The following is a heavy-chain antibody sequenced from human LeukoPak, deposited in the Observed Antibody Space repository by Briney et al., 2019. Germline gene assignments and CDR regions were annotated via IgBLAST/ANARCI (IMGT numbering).Heavy chain of an antibody. CDR1: GYTFTGYY. J-gene: IGHJ3*02. D-gene: IGHD3-22*01. CDR3: AREIGDDSSLNAFDI. Sequence: ASVKVSCKASGYTFTGYYTHWVRQAPGQGLEWMGWINPNSGGTNYAQKFQGRVTMTRDTSISTAYMELSRLRSDDTAVYYCAREIGDDSSLNAFDIWGQGTMVTVSS. CDR2: INPNSGGT. V-gene: IGHV1-2*02.